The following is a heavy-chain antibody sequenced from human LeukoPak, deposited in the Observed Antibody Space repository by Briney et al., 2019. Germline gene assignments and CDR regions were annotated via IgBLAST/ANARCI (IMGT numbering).Heavy chain of an antibody. J-gene: IGHJ4*02. Sequence: ASVKVSCRASGYTFTGYYVHWVRQAPGQGLEWMGRINPNSGDTNYAQKFQGRVTMTRDTSISTAYMELSRLRSDDTAVYYCARDYCGGDCFPDYWGQGTLVAVSS. V-gene: IGHV1-2*06. CDR2: INPNSGDT. D-gene: IGHD2-21*02. CDR1: GYTFTGYY. CDR3: ARDYCGGDCFPDY.